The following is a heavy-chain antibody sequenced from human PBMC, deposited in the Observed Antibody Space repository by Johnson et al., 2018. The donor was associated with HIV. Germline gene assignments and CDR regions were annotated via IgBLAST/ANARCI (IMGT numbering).Heavy chain of an antibody. V-gene: IGHV3-30-3*01. Sequence: QVQLVESGGGLVQPGRSLRLSCTVSGFTFANYAMHWVRQAPGKGLEWVAIISYDGSNKYYADSVKGRFTISRDNSKNTLYLQMDSLRAEETAVYSCARDPEFGAFDVWGQGTMVTVSS. D-gene: IGHD3-16*01. CDR1: GFTFANYA. CDR2: ISYDGSNK. CDR3: ARDPEFGAFDV. J-gene: IGHJ3*01.